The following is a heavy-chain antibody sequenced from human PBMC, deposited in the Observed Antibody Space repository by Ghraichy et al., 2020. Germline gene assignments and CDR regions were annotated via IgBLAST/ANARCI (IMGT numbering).Heavy chain of an antibody. D-gene: IGHD3-22*01. J-gene: IGHJ4*02. CDR1: GGSFSGYY. CDR2: INHSGST. CDR3: ARGDYDSREFDY. V-gene: IGHV4-34*01. Sequence: SETLSLTCAVYGGSFSGYYWSWIRQPPGKGLEWIGEINHSGSTNYNPSLKSRVTISVDTSKNQFSLKLSSVTAADTAVYYCARGDYDSREFDYWGQGTLVTVSS.